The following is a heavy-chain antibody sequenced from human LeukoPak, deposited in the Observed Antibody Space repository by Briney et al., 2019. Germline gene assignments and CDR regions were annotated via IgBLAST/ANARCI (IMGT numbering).Heavy chain of an antibody. CDR1: GGSISSSSYY. Sequence: SETLSLTCTVSGGSISSSSYYWGWIRQPPGKGLEWIGSIYYSGSTYYNPSLKSRFTISVDTSKNQFSLKLSSVTAADTAVYYCARLIVGATNWFDPWGQGTLVTVSS. J-gene: IGHJ5*02. CDR2: IYYSGST. D-gene: IGHD1-26*01. V-gene: IGHV4-39*01. CDR3: ARLIVGATNWFDP.